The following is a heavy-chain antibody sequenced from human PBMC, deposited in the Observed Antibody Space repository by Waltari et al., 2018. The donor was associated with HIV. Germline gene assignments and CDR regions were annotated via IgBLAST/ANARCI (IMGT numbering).Heavy chain of an antibody. CDR2: IYTRGRT. J-gene: IGHJ3*02. CDR1: GGSIRSGSHY. CDR3: ARDRNYYYDSSGYFFNAFDI. D-gene: IGHD3-22*01. Sequence: QVQLQESGPGLVKPSQTLSLTCTVSGGSIRSGSHYWSWIRQPAGKGLEWIGRIYTRGRTNYTPSLKSRVTISVATSKNQFSLKLSSVTAADTAVYYCARDRNYYYDSSGYFFNAFDIWGQGTMVTVSS. V-gene: IGHV4-61*02.